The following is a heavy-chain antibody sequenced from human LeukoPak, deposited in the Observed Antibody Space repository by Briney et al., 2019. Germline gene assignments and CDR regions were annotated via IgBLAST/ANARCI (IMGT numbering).Heavy chain of an antibody. J-gene: IGHJ4*02. Sequence: SETLSLTCTVSGGSISSYYRSWIRQPAGKGLEWIGRIYTSGSTNYNPSLKSRVTMSVDTSKNQFSLKLSSVTAADTAVYYCARCGYGSGSYYIDYWGQGTLVTVSS. CDR1: GGSISSYY. CDR3: ARCGYGSGSYYIDY. CDR2: IYTSGST. V-gene: IGHV4-4*07. D-gene: IGHD3-10*01.